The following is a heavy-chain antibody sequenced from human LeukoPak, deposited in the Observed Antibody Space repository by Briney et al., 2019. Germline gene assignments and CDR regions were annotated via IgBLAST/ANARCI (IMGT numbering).Heavy chain of an antibody. CDR2: ICYDGSNK. D-gene: IGHD3-10*01. CDR3: ARGYYYGSGSYYPDY. V-gene: IGHV3-33*01. J-gene: IGHJ4*02. Sequence: GGSLRLSCAASGFTFSSYAMHWVRQAPGKGLEWVAVICYDGSNKYYADSVKGRFTISRDNSKNTLYLQLNSLRAEATAVYYCARGYYYGSGSYYPDYWGQGTLVTVSS. CDR1: GFTFSSYA.